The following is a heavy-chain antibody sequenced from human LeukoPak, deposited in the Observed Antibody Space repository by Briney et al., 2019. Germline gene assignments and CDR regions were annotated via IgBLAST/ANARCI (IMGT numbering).Heavy chain of an antibody. V-gene: IGHV1-8*01. J-gene: IGHJ4*02. CDR3: ASRPSNTWAGPLDF. CDR2: MNPNSGNT. D-gene: IGHD6-13*01. CDR1: GYTFTSYD. Sequence: ASVEVSCKASGYTFTSYDINWVRQATGQGLEWMGWMNPNSGNTGYAQKFQGRVTMTRNTSISTAYMELGSLRSEDTAIYYCASRPSNTWAGPLDFWGQGTLVTVSS.